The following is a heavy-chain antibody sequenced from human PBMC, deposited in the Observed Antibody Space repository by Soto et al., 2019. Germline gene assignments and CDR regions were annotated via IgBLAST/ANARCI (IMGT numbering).Heavy chain of an antibody. CDR3: ARDQVPHSMVAGFEY. V-gene: IGHV3-21*01. J-gene: IGHJ4*02. Sequence: GGSLRLSCGASGFTFSSYSMNWVRQAPGKGLEWVSSISSSSSYIYYADSVKGRFTISRDNAKNSLYLQMNSLRAEDTAVYYCARDQVPHSMVAGFEYWGQGTLVTVSS. CDR2: ISSSSSYI. CDR1: GFTFSSYS. D-gene: IGHD2-8*01.